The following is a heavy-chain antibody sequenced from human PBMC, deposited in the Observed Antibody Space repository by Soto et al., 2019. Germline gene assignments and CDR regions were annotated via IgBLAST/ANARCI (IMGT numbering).Heavy chain of an antibody. CDR3: ARVTGYSSSWYYFDY. CDR2: INPNGGGT. D-gene: IGHD6-13*01. Sequence: XSVKVTCNAAGYSFTGYYMHWGRQAPGQGLEWMGWINPNGGGTNYAQKFQGRVTMTRDTSISTAYMELSRLRSDDTAVYYCARVTGYSSSWYYFDYWGQGTLVTVSS. CDR1: GYSFTGYY. V-gene: IGHV1-2*02. J-gene: IGHJ4*02.